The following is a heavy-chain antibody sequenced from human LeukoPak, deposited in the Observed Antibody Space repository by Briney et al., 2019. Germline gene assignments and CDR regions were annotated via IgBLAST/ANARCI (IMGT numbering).Heavy chain of an antibody. Sequence: PSETLSLTCTVSGGSISSYYWSWIRQPPGKGLEWIGYIYYSGSTNYNPSLKSRVTISVDTSKNQFSLKLSSVTAADTAVYYCARASFSYGPDNWFDPWGQGTLVTVSS. J-gene: IGHJ5*02. CDR3: ARASFSYGPDNWFDP. CDR2: IYYSGST. CDR1: GGSISSYY. D-gene: IGHD5-18*01. V-gene: IGHV4-59*01.